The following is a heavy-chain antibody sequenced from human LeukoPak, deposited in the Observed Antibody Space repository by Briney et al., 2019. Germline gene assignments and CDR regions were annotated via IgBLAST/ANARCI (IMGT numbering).Heavy chain of an antibody. D-gene: IGHD6-13*01. CDR1: GYTFTTYY. V-gene: IGHV1-46*01. Sequence: ASVKVSCKASGYTFTTYYMHWMRQAPGQGLEWMGIINPSGGRTSYAHKFQGRVTMTRDTSISTAYMELSRLRSDDTAVYYCAREGSSSWSRKNYYYYYMDVWGKGTTVTISS. J-gene: IGHJ6*03. CDR3: AREGSSSWSRKNYYYYYMDV. CDR2: INPSGGRT.